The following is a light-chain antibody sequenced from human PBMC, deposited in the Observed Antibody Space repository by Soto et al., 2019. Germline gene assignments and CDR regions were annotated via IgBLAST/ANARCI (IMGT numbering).Light chain of an antibody. J-gene: IGKJ2*01. CDR2: AAS. Sequence: EIVLTQSPGTLSLSPGERATLSCRASQSIINSYLAWYQQKPGQAPRPLIYAASSRATGIPDRFSGSGSGTDFTLTISRLEPEDFAVYYCQQYGSSPMYTFGQGTKLEIK. V-gene: IGKV3-20*01. CDR3: QQYGSSPMYT. CDR1: QSIINSY.